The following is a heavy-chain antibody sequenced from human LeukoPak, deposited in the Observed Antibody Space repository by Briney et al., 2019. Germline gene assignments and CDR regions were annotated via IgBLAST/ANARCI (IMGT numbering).Heavy chain of an antibody. J-gene: IGHJ4*02. CDR3: ARRSNAGSESPY. CDR2: IYDSGST. D-gene: IGHD3-10*01. V-gene: IGHV4-39*01. Sequence: SETLSLTCTVSGGSISSSPYYWVWMRQPPGKGLEWIGSIYDSGSTSYNPSLKTRVSISVDTSKNQFSLKLRSVTAADTAVYYCARRSNAGSESPYWGQGTLVTVSS. CDR1: GGSISSSPYY.